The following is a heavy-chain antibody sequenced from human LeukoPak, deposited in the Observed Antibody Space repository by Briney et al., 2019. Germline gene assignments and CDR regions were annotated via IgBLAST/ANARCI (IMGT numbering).Heavy chain of an antibody. CDR2: LRYDGSNE. CDR1: GFTFSSYG. CDR3: AKDGDRGNAFFDY. V-gene: IGHV3-33*06. D-gene: IGHD3-16*01. Sequence: GRSLRLSCAASGFTFSSYGMHWVRQAPGKGLEWVGGLRYDGSNEYYADSVKGRFTISRDNSKNTLFLQMNSLRDEDTAVYYCAKDGDRGNAFFDYWGQGTLVTVSS. J-gene: IGHJ4*02.